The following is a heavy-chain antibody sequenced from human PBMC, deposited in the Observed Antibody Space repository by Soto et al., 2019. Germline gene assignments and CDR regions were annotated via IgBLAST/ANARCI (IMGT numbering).Heavy chain of an antibody. Sequence: EVQLVESGGGLIQPGGSLRLSCAASGFTVSSNYMSWVRQAPGKGLEWVSVMYTGGSTAYADSVKGRFTISRDNSKNAVYLQMNSLGAEDTAVYYCARDFGRATNQHWGQGTLVTVSS. CDR1: GFTVSSNY. J-gene: IGHJ1*01. D-gene: IGHD2-8*01. V-gene: IGHV3-53*01. CDR2: MYTGGST. CDR3: ARDFGRATNQH.